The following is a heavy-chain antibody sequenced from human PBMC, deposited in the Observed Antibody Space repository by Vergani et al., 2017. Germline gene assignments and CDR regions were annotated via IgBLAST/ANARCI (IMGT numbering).Heavy chain of an antibody. J-gene: IGHJ6*02. V-gene: IGHV3-11*04. D-gene: IGHD1-1*01. Sequence: LEESGGGSVKPGGSLRLSCAASGFKFSDHYMSWIRQAPGKGLEWVSHISPGASTVSYTDSVTGRFNVSRDNDNNSLTLDMTTLRFEDTAVDYCAKNPGISTTRHYYAMDVWGQGTTVTVSS. CDR1: GFKFSDHY. CDR3: AKNPGISTTRHYYAMDV. CDR2: ISPGASTV.